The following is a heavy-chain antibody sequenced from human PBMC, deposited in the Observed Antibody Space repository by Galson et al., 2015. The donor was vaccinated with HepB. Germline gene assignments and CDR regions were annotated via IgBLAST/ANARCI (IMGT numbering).Heavy chain of an antibody. V-gene: IGHV3-33*01. J-gene: IGHJ4*02. CDR3: ARDDYGDYGDY. D-gene: IGHD4-17*01. CDR2: IWYDGSNK. Sequence: LRLSCAASGFTFSSYGMHWVRQAPGKGLEWVAVIWYDGSNKYYADSVKGRFTISRDNSKNTLYLQMNSLRAEDTAVYYCARDDYGDYGDYWGQGTLVTVSS. CDR1: GFTFSSYG.